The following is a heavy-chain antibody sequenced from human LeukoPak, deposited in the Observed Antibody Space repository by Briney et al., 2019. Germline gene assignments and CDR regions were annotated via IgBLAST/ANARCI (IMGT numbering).Heavy chain of an antibody. CDR2: IIPIFGTA. CDR1: GGTFSSYA. Sequence: ASVKVSCKASGGTFSSYAISWVRQAPGQGLEWMGGIIPIFGTANYAQKFQGRVTITTDESTSTAHMELSSLRSEDTAVYYCARVGQGEFDYWGQGTLVTVSS. V-gene: IGHV1-69*05. CDR3: ARVGQGEFDY. D-gene: IGHD3-16*01. J-gene: IGHJ4*02.